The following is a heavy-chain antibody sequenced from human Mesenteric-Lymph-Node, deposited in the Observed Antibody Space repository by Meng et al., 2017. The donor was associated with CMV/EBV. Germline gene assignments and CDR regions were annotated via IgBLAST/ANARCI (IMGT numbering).Heavy chain of an antibody. V-gene: IGHV1-8*01. CDR2: MNPNSGNT. D-gene: IGHD6-19*01. J-gene: IGHJ4*02. CDR1: GYTFTNYD. CDR3: ARMDSGWYGDY. Sequence: SCKASGYTFTNYDINWVRQATGQGLEWMGWMNPNSGNTGYAQKFQGRVTMTRNTSISTAYMELSSLRSEDTAVYYCARMDSGWYGDYWGQGTLVTVSS.